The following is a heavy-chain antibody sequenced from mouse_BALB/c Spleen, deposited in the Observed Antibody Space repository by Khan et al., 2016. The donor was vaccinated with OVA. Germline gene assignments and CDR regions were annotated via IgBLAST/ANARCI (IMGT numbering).Heavy chain of an antibody. CDR2: IHPGIGNT. J-gene: IGHJ3*01. V-gene: IGHV1-77*01. CDR1: GYTFTDYY. Sequence: VQLQESGAELARPGASVKLSCKASGYTFTDYYINWVRQGNGQGLEWIGDIHPGIGNTYYNEKFKGKATLTADKSSSTAYMQLNSLTSEDSAVYFCARSGTGSFLYWGQGTLVTVSA. CDR3: ARSGTGSFLY. D-gene: IGHD4-1*01.